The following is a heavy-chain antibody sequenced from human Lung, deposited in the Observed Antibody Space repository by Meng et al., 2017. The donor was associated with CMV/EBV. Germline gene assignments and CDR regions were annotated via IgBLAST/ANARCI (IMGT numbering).Heavy chain of an antibody. V-gene: IGHV4-59*01. CDR2: IYYSGST. J-gene: IGHJ4*02. Sequence: SETLSLTCTVSGGSISSYYWSWIRQPPGKGLEWIGYIYYSGSTNYNPSLKSRVTISVDTSKNQFSLKLSSVTAADTDVYYCARDGSLGYFDYWGQGTLVTVSS. D-gene: IGHD5-12*01. CDR3: ARDGSLGYFDY. CDR1: GGSISSYY.